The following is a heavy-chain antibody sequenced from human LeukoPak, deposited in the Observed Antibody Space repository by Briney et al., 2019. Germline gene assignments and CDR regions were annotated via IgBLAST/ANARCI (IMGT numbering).Heavy chain of an antibody. CDR1: GFTFSDAW. J-gene: IGHJ4*02. D-gene: IGHD2-21*02. V-gene: IGHV3-15*01. CDR2: IKRNTDGGTT. CDR3: SGHMTSADY. Sequence: GGSLRLSCAASGFTFSDAWMSWVRRAPGKGLEWVARIKRNTDGGTTAYAAPVNGRFTISRDDSENTVYLQMNSLKAEDTAVYYCSGHMTSADYWGQGTLVTVSS.